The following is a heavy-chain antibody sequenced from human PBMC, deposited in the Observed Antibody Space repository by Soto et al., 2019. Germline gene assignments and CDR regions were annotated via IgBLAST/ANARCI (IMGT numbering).Heavy chain of an antibody. CDR1: GFTFSSYA. CDR3: AKGLLRGYCSGGSCTPDDY. CDR2: ISGSGGST. Sequence: EVQLLESGGGLVQPGGSLRLSCAASGFTFSSYAMSWVRQAPGKGLEWVSAISGSGGSTYYADSVKGRFTISRDNSKNTLYLQMNSLRAEDTAVYYCAKGLLRGYCSGGSCTPDDYWCQGTLVTVSS. V-gene: IGHV3-23*01. D-gene: IGHD2-15*01. J-gene: IGHJ4*02.